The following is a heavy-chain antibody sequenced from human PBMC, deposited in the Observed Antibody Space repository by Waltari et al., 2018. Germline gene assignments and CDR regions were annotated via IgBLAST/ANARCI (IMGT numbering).Heavy chain of an antibody. D-gene: IGHD6-6*01. J-gene: IGHJ4*02. V-gene: IGHV1-8*03. CDR1: GYPFTSYD. CDR2: MNPNSGNT. CDR3: ARGVYSSSSRGKRRPYYFDY. Sequence: QVQLVQSGAEVKKPGASVKVSCKASGYPFTSYDINWVRQAPGQGLEWMGWMNPNSGNTGYAQKFQGRVTITRNTSISTAYMELSSLRSEDTAVYYCARGVYSSSSRGKRRPYYFDYWGQGTLVTVSS.